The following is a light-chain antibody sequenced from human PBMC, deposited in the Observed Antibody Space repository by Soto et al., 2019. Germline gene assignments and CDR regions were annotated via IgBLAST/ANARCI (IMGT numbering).Light chain of an antibody. Sequence: DIQMTQSPSTLSATVGDRDTITCRASQSISSWLAWYQQKPGKAPKLLIYDASSLESGVPSRFSGSGSGTEFTLTISSLQPDDFATYYCQQYNSYSGLYTFGQGTK. J-gene: IGKJ2*01. V-gene: IGKV1-5*01. CDR2: DAS. CDR1: QSISSW. CDR3: QQYNSYSGLYT.